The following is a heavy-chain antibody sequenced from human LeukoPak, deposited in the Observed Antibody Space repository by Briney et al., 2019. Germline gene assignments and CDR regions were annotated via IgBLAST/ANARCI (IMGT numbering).Heavy chain of an antibody. V-gene: IGHV3-30-3*01. Sequence: PGGSLRLSCAASGFTFSSYAMHWVRQAPGKGLEWVAVISYDGSNKYYADSVKGRFTISRDNSKNTLYLQMNSLRAEDTAVYYCAKETTIFVGYYFDYWGQGTLVTVSS. CDR3: AKETTIFVGYYFDY. CDR2: ISYDGSNK. CDR1: GFTFSSYA. D-gene: IGHD3-3*01. J-gene: IGHJ4*02.